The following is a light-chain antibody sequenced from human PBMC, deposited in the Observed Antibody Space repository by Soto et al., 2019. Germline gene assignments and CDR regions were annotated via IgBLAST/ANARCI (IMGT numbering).Light chain of an antibody. CDR1: SSDVGHYNY. CDR2: EVS. Sequence: QSVLTQPASVSGSPGQSITISCTGTSSDVGHYNYVSWYQQHPGKAPKLMISEVSNRPSGVSSRFSGSKSGSTASLTISGLQADDEADYYCNSYTSSSTHVFGTGTKVTVL. J-gene: IGLJ1*01. V-gene: IGLV2-14*01. CDR3: NSYTSSSTHV.